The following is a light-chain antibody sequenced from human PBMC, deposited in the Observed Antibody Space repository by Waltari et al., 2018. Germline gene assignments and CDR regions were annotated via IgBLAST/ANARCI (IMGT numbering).Light chain of an antibody. CDR3: QQASNFPRT. V-gene: IGKV1-12*01. Sequence: DIQMTQSPSSVSASVGDRVTITCRASQYVGRWLGWYQQEPGKTPKLLIYGASVLQSGVPSRFSASGYGTDFTLTISSLQPEDFATYYCQQASNFPRTFGQGTRVEV. J-gene: IGKJ1*01. CDR1: QYVGRW. CDR2: GAS.